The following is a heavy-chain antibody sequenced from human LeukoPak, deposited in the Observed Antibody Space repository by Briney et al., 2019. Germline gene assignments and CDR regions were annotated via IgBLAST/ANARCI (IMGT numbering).Heavy chain of an antibody. CDR2: INPNSGGT. J-gene: IGHJ5*02. CDR3: ARDIEIVVVPAAIHDNWFDP. Sequence: ASVKVSCKASGYTLTGYYMHWVRQAPGQGLEWMGWINPNSGGTNYAQKFQGRVTMTRDTSISTAYMELSRLRSDDTAVYYCARDIEIVVVPAAIHDNWFDPWGQGTLVTVSS. CDR1: GYTLTGYY. D-gene: IGHD2-2*01. V-gene: IGHV1-2*02.